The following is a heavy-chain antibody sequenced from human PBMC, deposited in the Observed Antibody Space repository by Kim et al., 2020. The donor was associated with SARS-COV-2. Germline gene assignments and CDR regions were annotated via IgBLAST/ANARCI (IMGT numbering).Heavy chain of an antibody. D-gene: IGHD3-3*01. Sequence: SETLSLTCGVYGGSFDGYYWTWVRQSPEKGLEWIGEINHRGNTNYNPSLKSRLTMSVDTSKKQFSLKLRSVTAADTAVYYCVCGVENYYGMDVWGQGTTV. CDR2: INHRGNT. CDR3: VCGVENYYGMDV. CDR1: GGSFDGYY. V-gene: IGHV4-34*01. J-gene: IGHJ6*02.